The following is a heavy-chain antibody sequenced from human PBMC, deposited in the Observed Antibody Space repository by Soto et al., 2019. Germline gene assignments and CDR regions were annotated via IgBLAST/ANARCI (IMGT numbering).Heavy chain of an antibody. D-gene: IGHD1-1*01. Sequence: GGSLRLSCVASGFRFSLFGMNWVRQAPGKGLEWITYISSSSATIVFGGSVEGRFTVSRDNAENSVYLEMKSLRDEDTAVYYCARDKGGTVAGTNWLDPWGQGTLVTVSS. CDR2: ISSSSATI. CDR3: ARDKGGTVAGTNWLDP. CDR1: GFRFSLFG. V-gene: IGHV3-48*02. J-gene: IGHJ5*01.